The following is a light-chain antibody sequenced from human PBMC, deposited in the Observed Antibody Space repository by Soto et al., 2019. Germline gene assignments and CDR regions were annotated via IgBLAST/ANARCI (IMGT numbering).Light chain of an antibody. J-gene: IGLJ1*01. CDR2: EVS. CDR1: SSDVGGYNH. Sequence: QSVPTQPASVSGSPGQSITISCTGTSSDVGGYNHVSWYQQHPGKAPKLMIYEVSRRPSGVSNRFSGSKSGNTASLTISGLQAEDEADYYCTSYTSSSTLYVFGSGTKVTVL. V-gene: IGLV2-14*01. CDR3: TSYTSSSTLYV.